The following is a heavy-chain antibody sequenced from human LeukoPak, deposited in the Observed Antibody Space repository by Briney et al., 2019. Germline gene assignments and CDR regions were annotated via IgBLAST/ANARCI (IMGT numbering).Heavy chain of an antibody. V-gene: IGHV1-2*06. CDR3: ARVLRQLEPQGNWFDP. CDR2: INPNSGGT. D-gene: IGHD1-1*01. CDR1: GYTFTDYY. Sequence: ASVKVSCKASGYTFTDYYIYWVRQAPGQGLEWMGRINPNSGGTNYAQQFQGRVTITRDTSASTAYMELSSLRSEDTAVYYCARVLRQLEPQGNWFDPWGQGTLVTVSS. J-gene: IGHJ5*02.